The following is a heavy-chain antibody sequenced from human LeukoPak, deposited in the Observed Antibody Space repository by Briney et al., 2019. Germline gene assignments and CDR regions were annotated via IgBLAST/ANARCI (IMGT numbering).Heavy chain of an antibody. D-gene: IGHD3-3*01. J-gene: IGHJ5*02. V-gene: IGHV4-59*12. CDR2: IYYSGST. CDR3: ARDPYYPGTPTSYDFWGMNWFDP. Sequence: PSETLSLTCTVSGGSISSYYWSWIRQPPGKGLEWIGYIYYSGSTNYNPSLKSRVTMSVDTSKNQFSLKLSSVTAADTAVYYCARDPYYPGTPTSYDFWGMNWFDPWGQGTLVTVSS. CDR1: GGSISSYY.